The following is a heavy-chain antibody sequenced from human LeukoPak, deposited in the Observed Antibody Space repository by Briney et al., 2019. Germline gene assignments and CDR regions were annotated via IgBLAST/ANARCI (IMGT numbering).Heavy chain of an antibody. D-gene: IGHD2-2*01. J-gene: IGHJ4*02. CDR3: ARDDRYCSSTSCYYFDY. CDR1: GYTFTSYG. V-gene: IGHV1-18*01. Sequence: ASVKVSCKASGYTFTSYGISWVRQAPGQGLEWMGWISAYNGNTNYAQKLQGRVTMTTDTSTSTAYMELRSLRSDDTAVYYCARDDRYCSSTSCYYFDYWGQGTLVTVSS. CDR2: ISAYNGNT.